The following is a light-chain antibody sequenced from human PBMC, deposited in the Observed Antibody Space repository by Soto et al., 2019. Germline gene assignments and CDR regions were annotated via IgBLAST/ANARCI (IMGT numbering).Light chain of an antibody. Sequence: QSVLTQPPSLSAAPGQKVTISCSGSTSIIGNSYVSWYQHLPGTAPKLLIYEDDRRPSGIPDRFSGSKSGTSATLGITGLQTGDEADYDCGTWHSSLSAYVFGPGTQLNVL. V-gene: IGLV1-51*02. CDR3: GTWHSSLSAYV. CDR1: TSIIGNSY. J-gene: IGLJ7*01. CDR2: EDD.